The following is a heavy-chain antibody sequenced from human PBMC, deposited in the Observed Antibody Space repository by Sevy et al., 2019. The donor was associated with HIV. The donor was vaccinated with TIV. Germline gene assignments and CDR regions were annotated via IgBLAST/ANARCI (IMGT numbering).Heavy chain of an antibody. J-gene: IGHJ4*02. CDR1: GGSISSSSYY. Sequence: SETLSLTCTVSGGSISSSSYYWGWIRQPPGKGLEWIGSIYYSGSTHYNPSLKSRVTISVDTSKNQFSLKLSSVTAADTAVYYCARFGPSVRGGFAYWGQGTLVTVSS. CDR2: IYYSGST. D-gene: IGHD3-10*01. V-gene: IGHV4-39*01. CDR3: ARFGPSVRGGFAY.